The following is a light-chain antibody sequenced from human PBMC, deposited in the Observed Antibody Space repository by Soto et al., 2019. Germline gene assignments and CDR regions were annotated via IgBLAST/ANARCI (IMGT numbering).Light chain of an antibody. J-gene: IGKJ3*01. CDR2: AAT. CDR1: QTITNY. CDR3: QHSYTFA. Sequence: DIQMTQSPSSLSASVGDRVAITCRASQTITNYLNWYQHKPGKAPKVLIYAATTLQTGVPSRFKGSGSGTDFTLTISSLQLEDFATYYCQHSYTFAFGPGTKVDIK. V-gene: IGKV1-39*01.